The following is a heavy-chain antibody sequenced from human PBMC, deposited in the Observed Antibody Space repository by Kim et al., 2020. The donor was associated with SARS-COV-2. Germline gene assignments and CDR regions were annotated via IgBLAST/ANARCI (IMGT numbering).Heavy chain of an antibody. V-gene: IGHV4-39*01. CDR1: GGSISSSSYY. CDR3: ATSGRTGPLF. D-gene: IGHD3-9*01. J-gene: IGHJ4*02. CDR2: IYYSGST. Sequence: SETLSLTCTVSGGSISSSSYYWGWIRQPPGKGLEWIGSIYYSGSTYYNPSLKSRVTISVDTSKNQFSLKLSSVTAADTAVYYCATSGRTGPLFWGQGTLVTVSS.